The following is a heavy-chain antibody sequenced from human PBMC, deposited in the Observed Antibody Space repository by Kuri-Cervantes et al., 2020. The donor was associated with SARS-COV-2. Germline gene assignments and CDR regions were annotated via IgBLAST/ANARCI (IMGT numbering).Heavy chain of an antibody. J-gene: IGHJ2*01. CDR1: GFTFSSYW. Sequence: GGSLRLSCAASGFTFSSYWMSWVRQGQGKGLEWGSIIYSGGTTYYADSVNGRFTIYRDNSKNTVNLQMNSLRGEDTALYYCARAGYSTGWFPVWYCDLWGRGTLVTVSS. CDR3: ARAGYSTGWFPVWYCDL. D-gene: IGHD6-19*01. V-gene: IGHV3-53*01. CDR2: IYSGGTT.